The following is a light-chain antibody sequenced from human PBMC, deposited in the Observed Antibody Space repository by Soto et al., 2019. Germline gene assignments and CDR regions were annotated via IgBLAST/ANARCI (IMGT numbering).Light chain of an antibody. V-gene: IGLV2-14*01. J-gene: IGLJ1*01. CDR2: EVS. CDR3: GSYKSSSKSYV. Sequence: QSALTQPAAVSGSPGQSITISCTGTSSDVGGYNFVSWYQQHPGKAPKRMIYEVSNRPSGVSNRFSGSKSGNTASLTISGLQDEDEADYYCGSYKSSSKSYVFGTGSKVTVL. CDR1: SSDVGGYNF.